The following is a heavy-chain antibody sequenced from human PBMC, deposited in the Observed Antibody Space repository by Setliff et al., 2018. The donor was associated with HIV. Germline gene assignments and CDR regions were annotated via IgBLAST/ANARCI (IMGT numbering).Heavy chain of an antibody. D-gene: IGHD4-17*01. J-gene: IGHJ5*02. Sequence: ASVKVSCKASGGTFSSYAINWMRQVPGQGLEWMGMIIPIVGLANFAQKFQGRGSISADESASTVYMELSSLRSDDTAVYYCARDGVRVPNGDYLSVNWFDPWGQGTLVTVSS. V-gene: IGHV1-69*04. CDR1: GGTFSSYA. CDR3: ARDGVRVPNGDYLSVNWFDP. CDR2: IIPIVGLA.